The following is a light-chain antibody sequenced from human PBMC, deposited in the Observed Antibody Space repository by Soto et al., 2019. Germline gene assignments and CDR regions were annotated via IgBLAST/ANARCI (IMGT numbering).Light chain of an antibody. V-gene: IGLV1-40*01. Sequence: QSVLTQPPSVSGTPGQRVTISCTVSSSNIGAGYDVHWYQQLPGTAPKLLIYGNSNRPSGVPDRFSGSKSGTSASLAITGLQAEDEADYYCPSYDSSLSGSVFGGGTKLTVL. CDR2: GNS. CDR1: SSNIGAGYD. CDR3: PSYDSSLSGSV. J-gene: IGLJ2*01.